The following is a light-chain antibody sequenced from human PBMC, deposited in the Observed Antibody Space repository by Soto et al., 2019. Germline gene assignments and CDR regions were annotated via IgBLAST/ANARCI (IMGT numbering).Light chain of an antibody. Sequence: QSVLTQPPSVSGAPGQRVTISCTGSSSNIGAGYEAHWYHQAPGTAPKLLIYENNNRPSGVPDRFSGSKSGTSASLAITGLQADDEADYYCQSYDSNLSAYVFGTGTKVTVL. J-gene: IGLJ1*01. V-gene: IGLV1-40*01. CDR1: SSNIGAGYE. CDR2: ENN. CDR3: QSYDSNLSAYV.